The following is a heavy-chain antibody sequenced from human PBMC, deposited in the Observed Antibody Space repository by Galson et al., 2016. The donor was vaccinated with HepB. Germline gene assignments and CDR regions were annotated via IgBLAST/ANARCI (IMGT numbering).Heavy chain of an antibody. CDR1: DFTFGRYW. CDR2: ISSSATYI. D-gene: IGHD4-17*01. J-gene: IGHJ4*02. CDR3: ARDLRVDYGDSYYFDY. Sequence: SLRLSCAASDFTFGRYWMSWVRQAPGKGLEWVPTISSSATYIYYADSVKGRFTISRDNAKNSLYLQMNSLRAEDTAVYYCARDLRVDYGDSYYFDYWGQGTLVTVSA. V-gene: IGHV3-21*01.